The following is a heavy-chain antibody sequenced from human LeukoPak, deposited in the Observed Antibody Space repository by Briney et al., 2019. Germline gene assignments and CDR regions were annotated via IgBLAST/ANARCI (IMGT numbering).Heavy chain of an antibody. CDR2: ISAYNGNT. V-gene: IGHV1-18*01. D-gene: IGHD6-19*01. CDR3: ARDARIAVAGVFAY. Sequence: ASVKVSCKASGYTFTSYVISWVRQAPGQGLEWMGWISAYNGNTNYAQKLQGRVTMTTDTSTSTAYMELRSLRSDDTAVYYCARDARIAVAGVFAYWGQGTLVTVSS. J-gene: IGHJ4*02. CDR1: GYTFTSYV.